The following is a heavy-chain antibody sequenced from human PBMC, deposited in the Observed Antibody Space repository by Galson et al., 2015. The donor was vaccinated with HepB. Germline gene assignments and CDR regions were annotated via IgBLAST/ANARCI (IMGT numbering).Heavy chain of an antibody. CDR2: ISYEGSKK. J-gene: IGHJ3*02. Sequence: ALRLSCAASGFTFSSSGMQWVRQAPGKGLEWVAGISYEGSKKYYADSVKGRFTISSDNSKNTLSLQMNSLRAEDTAVDYCARDGSSTRSATWAFDIWGQGTMVTVSS. CDR3: ARDGSSTRSATWAFDI. CDR1: GFTFSSSG. D-gene: IGHD6-13*01. V-gene: IGHV3-30-3*01.